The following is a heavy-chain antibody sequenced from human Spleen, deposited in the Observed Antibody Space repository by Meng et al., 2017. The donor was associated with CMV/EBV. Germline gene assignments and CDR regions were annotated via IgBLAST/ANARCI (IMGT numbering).Heavy chain of an antibody. V-gene: IGHV1-69*05. Sequence: SGGTFSSYAITWVRQAPGQGLEWMGGIIPMLGTANFAQNFQGRVTITTDKSTSTAYMELSSLRSEDTAVYYCARNKVAGITYYFDYWGQGTLVTVSS. CDR3: ARNKVAGITYYFDY. CDR2: IIPMLGTA. D-gene: IGHD6-19*01. CDR1: GGTFSSYA. J-gene: IGHJ4*02.